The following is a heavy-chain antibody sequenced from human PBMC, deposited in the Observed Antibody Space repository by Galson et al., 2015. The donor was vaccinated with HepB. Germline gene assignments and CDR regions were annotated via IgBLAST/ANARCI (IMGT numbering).Heavy chain of an antibody. J-gene: IGHJ4*02. CDR1: GFNFNAYA. CDR3: ARDSAIYGYNYAFDY. D-gene: IGHD5-24*01. V-gene: IGHV3-30*04. CDR2: ISYDGRNI. Sequence: SLRLSCAASGFNFNAYAMHWVRQAPGKGLESVAVISYDGRNIYYTDSVKGRFTISRDNSKNTLYLQMSSLRAEDTAVYYCARDSAIYGYNYAFDYWGQGALVTVSS.